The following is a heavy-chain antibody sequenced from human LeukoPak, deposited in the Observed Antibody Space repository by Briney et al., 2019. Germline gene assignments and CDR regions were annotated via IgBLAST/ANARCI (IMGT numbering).Heavy chain of an antibody. Sequence: SQTLSLTCAVSGGSISSGGYSWSWIRQPPGKGLEWIGYIYHSGSTCYNPSLKSRVTISVDRSKNQFSLKLSSVTAADTAVYYCARAPTSGYPYYYYGMDVWGQGTTVTVSS. CDR2: IYHSGST. V-gene: IGHV4-30-2*01. CDR3: ARAPTSGYPYYYYGMDV. CDR1: GGSISSGGYS. D-gene: IGHD3-22*01. J-gene: IGHJ6*02.